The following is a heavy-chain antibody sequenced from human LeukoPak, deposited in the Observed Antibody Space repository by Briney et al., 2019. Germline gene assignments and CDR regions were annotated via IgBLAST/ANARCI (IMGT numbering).Heavy chain of an antibody. Sequence: GGSLRHSCAASGFTFTNYWMSWVRQAPGKGLELVANIKQDRSEKYYVDSVKGRFTISRDNAKNSLYLQMNSLRAEDTAVYYCARLREIPVFGVVTKSTSYFDYCGQGTLVTVSS. CDR2: IKQDRSEK. J-gene: IGHJ4*02. D-gene: IGHD3-3*01. V-gene: IGHV3-7*01. CDR3: ARLREIPVFGVVTKSTSYFDY. CDR1: GFTFTNYW.